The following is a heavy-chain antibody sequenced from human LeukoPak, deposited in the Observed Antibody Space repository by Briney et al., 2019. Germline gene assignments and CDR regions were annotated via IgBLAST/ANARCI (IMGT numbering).Heavy chain of an antibody. J-gene: IGHJ4*02. D-gene: IGHD3-10*01. CDR1: GYTFTSYG. CDR3: ARDPSLLWFGELFGGIDY. CDR2: ISAYNGNT. V-gene: IGHV1-18*01. Sequence: GASVKVSCKASGYTFTSYGISWVRQAPGQGLEWMGWISAYNGNTNYAQKLQGRVTMTTDTSTSTAYMELRSLRSDDTAVYYCARDPSLLWFGELFGGIDYWGQGTLVTVSS.